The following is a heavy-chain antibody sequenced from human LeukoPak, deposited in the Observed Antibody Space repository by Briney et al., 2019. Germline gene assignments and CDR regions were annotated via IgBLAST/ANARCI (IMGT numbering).Heavy chain of an antibody. Sequence: PSETLSLTCTVSGGSITSYYWSWVRPPPGKGLEWIGHIYHSGSTNYNPSLKSRVTISVATSKNQFSLKLSPVTAADTAVYYCARYPPTYSSSLSDTFDMWGQGTMVTVSS. CDR1: GGSITSYY. D-gene: IGHD5-18*01. CDR2: IYHSGST. V-gene: IGHV4-59*01. CDR3: ARYPPTYSSSLSDTFDM. J-gene: IGHJ3*02.